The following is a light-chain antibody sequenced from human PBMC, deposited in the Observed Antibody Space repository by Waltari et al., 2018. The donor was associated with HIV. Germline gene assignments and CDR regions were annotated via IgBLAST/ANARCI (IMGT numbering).Light chain of an antibody. CDR2: NHS. Sequence: QSVLPQPPSVSGAPWQRVTIPCTGSSSNIGAGYDVNWYQPLPGTAPKLLIYNHSNRPAGVPDRFSGSKSGTSAALAITGLQAEDEADYYCQSYDSSLSGSDVFGTGTKVTVL. V-gene: IGLV1-40*01. CDR3: QSYDSSLSGSDV. J-gene: IGLJ1*01. CDR1: SSNIGAGYD.